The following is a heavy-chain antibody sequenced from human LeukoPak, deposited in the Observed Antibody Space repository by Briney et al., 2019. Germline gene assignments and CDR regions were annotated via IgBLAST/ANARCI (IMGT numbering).Heavy chain of an antibody. Sequence: GRSLRLSCEASGFTFSRFAMSWVRQAPGKGLEWVSSISGSDRTTYYADSVKGRFTTSTDNSKNIMYLQMNSLRADDTALYYCAKDGNYLDSSGYLIPFDSWGLGTLFTVSS. V-gene: IGHV3-23*01. CDR1: GFTFSRFA. J-gene: IGHJ4*02. CDR2: ISGSDRTT. D-gene: IGHD3-22*01. CDR3: AKDGNYLDSSGYLIPFDS.